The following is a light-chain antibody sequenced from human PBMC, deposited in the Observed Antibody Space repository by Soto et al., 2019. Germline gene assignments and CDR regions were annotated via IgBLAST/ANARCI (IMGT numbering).Light chain of an antibody. J-gene: IGKJ2*01. Sequence: EIVMTQSPATLSVSPGERATLSCRASQSVRTNLAWYQHKPGQAPRLLIYGASTRATGIPARFSGSGSGTEFTLTISSLQSEDYAVYYCQQYNNWPPYTFGQGTKVDIK. CDR2: GAS. CDR3: QQYNNWPPYT. CDR1: QSVRTN. V-gene: IGKV3-15*01.